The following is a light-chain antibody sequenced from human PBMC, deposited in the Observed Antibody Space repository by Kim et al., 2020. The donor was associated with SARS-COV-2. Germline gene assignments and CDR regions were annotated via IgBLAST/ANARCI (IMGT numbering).Light chain of an antibody. Sequence: LSPGEYGTLSCRASQSVSSSHLAWYQQKPGQAPRLLICGASTRATGIPDRFSGSGSGTDFTLTISRLEPEDFAVFYCQKYGSTWTFGQGTKVDIK. V-gene: IGKV3-20*01. CDR3: QKYGSTWT. J-gene: IGKJ1*01. CDR1: QSVSSSH. CDR2: GAS.